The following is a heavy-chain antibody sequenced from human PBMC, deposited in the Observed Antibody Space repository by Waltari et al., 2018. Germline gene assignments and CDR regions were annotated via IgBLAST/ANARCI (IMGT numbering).Heavy chain of an antibody. Sequence: EVQLVESGGGLVQPGGSLRLSCAVSGFFSNAYWMDWVRQAPGQWLVWVSRIKSDGTNIKYADSVRGRFTISRDSAKNTFYLQMNSLRAEDTAVYYCTRNPGYWGQGTLVTVAS. V-gene: IGHV3-74*03. CDR1: GFFSNAYW. D-gene: IGHD2-15*01. J-gene: IGHJ4*02. CDR2: IKSDGTNI. CDR3: TRNPGY.